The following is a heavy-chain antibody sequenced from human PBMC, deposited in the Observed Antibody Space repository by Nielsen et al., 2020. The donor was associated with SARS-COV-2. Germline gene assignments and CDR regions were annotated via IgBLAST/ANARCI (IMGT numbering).Heavy chain of an antibody. V-gene: IGHV3-9*01. D-gene: IGHD5-12*01. CDR1: GFTFDDYA. J-gene: IGHJ6*02. Sequence: SLKISCAASGFTFDDYAMHWVRQAPGKGLEWVSGISWNSGSIGYADSVKGRFTISRDNAKKTVYLQMNSLRGEDTAVYYCARDKVGDNLDVSGMDVWGQGTAVTVSS. CDR3: ARDKVGDNLDVSGMDV. CDR2: ISWNSGSI.